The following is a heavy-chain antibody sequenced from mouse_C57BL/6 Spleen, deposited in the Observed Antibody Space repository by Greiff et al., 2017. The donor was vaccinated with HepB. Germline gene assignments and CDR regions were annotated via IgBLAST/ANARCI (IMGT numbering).Heavy chain of an antibody. V-gene: IGHV1-54*01. J-gene: IGHJ1*03. CDR2: INPGSGGT. CDR3: ARVLGRRGYFDV. D-gene: IGHD4-1*01. Sequence: VKLMESGAELVRPGTSVKVSCKASGYAFTNYLIEWVKQRPGQGLEWIGVINPGSGGTNYNEKFKGKATLTADKSSSTAYMQLSSLTSEDSAVYFCARVLGRRGYFDVWGTGTTVTVSS. CDR1: GYAFTNYL.